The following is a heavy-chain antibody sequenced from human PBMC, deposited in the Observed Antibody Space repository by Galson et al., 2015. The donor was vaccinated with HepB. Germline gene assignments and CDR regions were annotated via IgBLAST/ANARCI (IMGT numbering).Heavy chain of an antibody. CDR2: TSYRSKWYN. J-gene: IGHJ6*02. D-gene: IGHD6-19*01. CDR3: ARGERIAVAGTRGPSPGHYYYGMDV. Sequence: CAISGDSVSSNSAAWNWIRQSPSRGLEWLGRTSYRSKWYNDYAVSVKSRITINPDTSKNQFSLQLNSVTPEDTAVYYCARGERIAVAGTRGPSPGHYYYGMDVWGQGTTVTVSS. V-gene: IGHV6-1*01. CDR1: GDSVSSNSAA.